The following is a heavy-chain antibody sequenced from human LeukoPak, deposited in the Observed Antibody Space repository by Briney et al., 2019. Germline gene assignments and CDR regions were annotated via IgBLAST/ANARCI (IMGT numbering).Heavy chain of an antibody. Sequence: ASVKVSCKASGYTFTGYYMHWVRQAPGQGLEWMGWINPNSGGTNYAQKFQGWVTMTRDTSISTAYMELSRLRSDDTAVYYCARSPVLRYFDWLFYFDYWGQGTLVTVSS. CDR2: INPNSGGT. V-gene: IGHV1-2*04. CDR1: GYTFTGYY. J-gene: IGHJ4*02. CDR3: ARSPVLRYFDWLFYFDY. D-gene: IGHD3-9*01.